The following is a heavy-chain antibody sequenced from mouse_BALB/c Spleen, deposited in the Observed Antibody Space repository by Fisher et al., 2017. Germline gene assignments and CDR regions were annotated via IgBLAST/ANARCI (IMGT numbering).Heavy chain of an antibody. CDR3: ASGSTPRYYYAMDY. Sequence: FKGKATLTVDKSSSTAYMHLNSLTSEDSAVYYCASGSTPRYYYAMDYWGQGTSVTVSS. J-gene: IGHJ4*01. V-gene: IGHV1S135*01. D-gene: IGHD1-1*01.